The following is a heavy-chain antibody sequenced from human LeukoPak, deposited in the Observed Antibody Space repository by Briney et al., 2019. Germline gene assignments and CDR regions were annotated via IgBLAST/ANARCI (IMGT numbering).Heavy chain of an antibody. CDR3: ASGSSYDSSGRGFDY. Sequence: ASVKVSCKASGYTFTGYYMHWARQAPGQGLEWMGWINPNSGGTNYPQKFQGRVTMTRDTSISTAYMELSRLRFDDTAVYYCASGSSYDSSGRGFDYWGQGTLVTVSS. V-gene: IGHV1-2*02. CDR1: GYTFTGYY. J-gene: IGHJ4*02. CDR2: INPNSGGT. D-gene: IGHD3-22*01.